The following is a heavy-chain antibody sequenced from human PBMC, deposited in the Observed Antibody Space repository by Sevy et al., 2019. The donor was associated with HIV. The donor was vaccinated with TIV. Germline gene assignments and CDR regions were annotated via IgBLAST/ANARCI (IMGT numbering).Heavy chain of an antibody. CDR3: ARVRTDYSSSWHVWDY. J-gene: IGHJ4*02. CDR2: ISYDGSHK. D-gene: IGHD6-13*01. Sequence: GGSLRLSCAASAFTFSTYAMHWVRQAPGKGLEWVAVISYDGSHKYYADSVKGRFTISRDDSKSSLYLQMNSLRVDDTAVYYCARVRTDYSSSWHVWDYWGQGTLVTVSS. V-gene: IGHV3-30*03. CDR1: AFTFSTYA.